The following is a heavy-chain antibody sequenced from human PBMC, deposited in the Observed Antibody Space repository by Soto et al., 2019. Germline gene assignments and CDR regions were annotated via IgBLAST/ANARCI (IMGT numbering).Heavy chain of an antibody. D-gene: IGHD5-18*01. V-gene: IGHV3-23*01. CDR3: AKEVTEFTAMVLGMDV. CDR2: IVGSGGST. Sequence: EVQLLESGGGLVQPGGSLRLSCAASGFTFSSYAMSWVRQAPGKGLEWVSAIVGSGGSTKYADSVKCRLTISRDNSKNPLFLQMNSLRAEDTAVYYCAKEVTEFTAMVLGMDVWGQGTSVTVSS. J-gene: IGHJ6*02. CDR1: GFTFSSYA.